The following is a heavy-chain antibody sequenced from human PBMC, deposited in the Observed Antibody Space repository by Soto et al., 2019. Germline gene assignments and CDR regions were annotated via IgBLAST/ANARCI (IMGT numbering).Heavy chain of an antibody. CDR1: GFTFSSYD. Sequence: EVQLVESGGGLVQPGGSLRLSCAASGFTFSSYDMHWVRQATGKGLEWVSAIGTAGDTYYPGSLKGRFTISRENAKNSLYLQMHSLRAGDTAVYYCARGGYSYGAGIDYWGQGTLVTVSS. J-gene: IGHJ4*02. CDR2: IGTAGDT. V-gene: IGHV3-13*01. D-gene: IGHD5-18*01. CDR3: ARGGYSYGAGIDY.